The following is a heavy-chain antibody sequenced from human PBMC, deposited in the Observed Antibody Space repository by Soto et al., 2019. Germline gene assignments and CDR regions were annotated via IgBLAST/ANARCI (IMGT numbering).Heavy chain of an antibody. D-gene: IGHD3-10*02. CDR1: GFTFSSYS. J-gene: IGHJ3*02. V-gene: IGHV3-21*01. CDR3: AREGGYYVNDAFDI. CDR2: ISSSSSYI. Sequence: EVQLVESGGGLVKPGGSLRLSCAASGFTFSSYSMNWVRQAPGKGLEWVSSISSSSSYIYYADSVKGRFTISRDNAKNSLYLQMNSLRGEDTAVYYCAREGGYYVNDAFDIWGQGTMVTVSS.